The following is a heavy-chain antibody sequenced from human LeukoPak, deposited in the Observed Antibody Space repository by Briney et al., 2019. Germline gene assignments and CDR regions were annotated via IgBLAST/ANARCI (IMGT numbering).Heavy chain of an antibody. CDR1: GFTFGDYA. CDR3: ARSDLYGDYPPGNY. V-gene: IGHV4-59*01. Sequence: NPGGSLRLSCTASGFTFGDYAMSWIRQPPGKGLEWIGYIYYSGRTNYNPSLKSRVSISIDTSKNQFSLKLSSVTAADTAFYYCARSDLYGDYPPGNYWGQGTLVAVSS. CDR2: IYYSGRT. D-gene: IGHD4-17*01. J-gene: IGHJ4*02.